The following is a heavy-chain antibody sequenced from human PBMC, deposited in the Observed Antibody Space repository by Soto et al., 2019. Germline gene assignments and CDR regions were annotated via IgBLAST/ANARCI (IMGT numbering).Heavy chain of an antibody. CDR1: GGTFSNYA. Sequence: ASVKVSCKASGGTFSNYAISWVRQAPGQGLEWMGGIIPIFGTANYAQKFQGRVTITADESTSTAYMELSSLRSEDTAVYYCARGNGGNYPYYYYGMDVWGQGTTVTVSS. CDR2: IIPIFGTA. J-gene: IGHJ6*02. CDR3: ARGNGGNYPYYYYGMDV. V-gene: IGHV1-69*13. D-gene: IGHD4-4*01.